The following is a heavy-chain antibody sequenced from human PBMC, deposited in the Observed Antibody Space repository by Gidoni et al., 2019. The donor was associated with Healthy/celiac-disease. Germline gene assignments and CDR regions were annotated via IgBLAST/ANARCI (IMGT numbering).Heavy chain of an antibody. Sequence: TISRDNSKNTLYLQMNSLRAEDTAVYYCAKGATIWFGELNYWGQGTLVTVSS. V-gene: IGHV3-23*01. CDR3: AKGATIWFGELNY. D-gene: IGHD3-10*01. J-gene: IGHJ4*02.